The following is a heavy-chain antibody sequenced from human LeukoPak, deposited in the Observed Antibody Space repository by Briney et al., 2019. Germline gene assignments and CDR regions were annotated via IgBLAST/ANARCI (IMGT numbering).Heavy chain of an antibody. CDR2: ISSSGSTI. D-gene: IGHD4-17*01. CDR1: GFTFSDYH. Sequence: GGSLRLSCAASGFTFSDYHMSWIRQAPGKGLEWVSYISSSGSTIYYADSVKGRFTISRDNAKNSLYLQMNSLRAEDTAVYYCARVTTVTTFNWFDPWGQGTLVTVSS. CDR3: ARVTTVTTFNWFDP. V-gene: IGHV3-11*01. J-gene: IGHJ5*02.